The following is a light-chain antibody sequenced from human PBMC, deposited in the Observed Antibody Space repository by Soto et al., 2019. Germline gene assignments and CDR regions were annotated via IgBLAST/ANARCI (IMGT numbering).Light chain of an antibody. CDR2: AAS. J-gene: IGKJ3*01. Sequence: DIQMTQSPSSLSASVGDRVTITCRTSQTISDYLTWYQHKPGKAPKLLISAASSLQSGVQSRFSGSGSGTDFTLTISSLQPEDFATYYCQQSYSTLTFGPGTKVDI. CDR3: QQSYSTLT. V-gene: IGKV1-39*01. CDR1: QTISDY.